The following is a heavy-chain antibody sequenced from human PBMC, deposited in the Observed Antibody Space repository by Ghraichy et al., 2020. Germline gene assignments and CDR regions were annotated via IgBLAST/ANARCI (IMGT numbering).Heavy chain of an antibody. J-gene: IGHJ4*02. V-gene: IGHV4-34*01. CDR1: GGSFSGYY. D-gene: IGHD3-22*01. CDR3: ARGTTYYYDSSGYYDY. CDR2: INHSGST. Sequence: SETLSLTCAVYGGSFSGYYWSWIRQPPGKGLEWIGEINHSGSTNYNPSLKSRVTISVDTSKNQFSLKLSSVTAADTAVYYCARGTTYYYDSSGYYDYWGQGTLVTVSS.